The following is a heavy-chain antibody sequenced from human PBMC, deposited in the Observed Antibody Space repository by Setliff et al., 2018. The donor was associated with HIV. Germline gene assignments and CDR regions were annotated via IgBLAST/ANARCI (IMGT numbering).Heavy chain of an antibody. CDR2: IKPDGSET. CDR1: GFSFSAYW. V-gene: IGHV3-7*01. J-gene: IGHJ4*02. D-gene: IGHD3-10*01. Sequence: PGGSLRLSCAASGFSFSAYWMNWVRQAPGKGLEWVANIKPDGSETHIADSVKVRFTISRDNSKNMLYLQMNSLSADDTSVYYCTRDPTPKDLWFFSGYYADYWGQGTLVTVSS. CDR3: TRDPTPKDLWFFSGYYADY.